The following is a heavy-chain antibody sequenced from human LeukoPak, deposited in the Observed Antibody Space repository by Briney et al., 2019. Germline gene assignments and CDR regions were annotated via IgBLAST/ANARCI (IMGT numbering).Heavy chain of an antibody. CDR2: INPNSGGT. CDR3: ARDLRPEELPDY. V-gene: IGHV1-2*02. J-gene: IGHJ4*02. D-gene: IGHD1-26*01. Sequence: ASVKVSCKASGYTFISYNMHWVRQAPGQGLEWMGWINPNSGGTNYAQKFQGRVTMTRDTSISTAYMELSRLRSDDTAVYYCARDLRPEELPDYWGQGTLVTVSS. CDR1: GYTFISYN.